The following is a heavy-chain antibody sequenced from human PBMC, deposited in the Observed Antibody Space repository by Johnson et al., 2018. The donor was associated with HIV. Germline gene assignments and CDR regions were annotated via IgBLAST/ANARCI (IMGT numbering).Heavy chain of an antibody. D-gene: IGHD2-15*01. Sequence: VQLVESGGGVVRPGGSLRLSCEGSGFRLDEYAMSWVRQAPGKGLEWVSRISPDESKTDYADSVKGRFTISRDNAKNTLHLQMNSLRGEDTAVYYCARDRIVVVVAATQWGDAFDIWGQGTMVTVSS. CDR1: GFRLDEYA. V-gene: IGHV3-20*04. J-gene: IGHJ3*02. CDR3: ARDRIVVVVAATQWGDAFDI. CDR2: ISPDESKT.